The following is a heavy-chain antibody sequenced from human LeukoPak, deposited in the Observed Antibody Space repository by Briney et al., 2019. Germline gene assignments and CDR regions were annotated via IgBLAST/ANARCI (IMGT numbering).Heavy chain of an antibody. Sequence: PGGSLRLSCAASGFTFSSYAMHWVRQAPGKGLEWVAVISYDGSNKYYADSVKGRFTISRDNSKNTLYLQMNSLRAEDTAVYYCARIQGDFWSGYYPRNWFDPWGQGTLVTVSS. D-gene: IGHD3-3*01. CDR2: ISYDGSNK. V-gene: IGHV3-30-3*01. J-gene: IGHJ5*02. CDR3: ARIQGDFWSGYYPRNWFDP. CDR1: GFTFSSYA.